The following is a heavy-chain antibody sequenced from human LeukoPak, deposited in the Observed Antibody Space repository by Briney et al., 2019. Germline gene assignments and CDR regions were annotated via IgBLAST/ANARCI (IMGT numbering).Heavy chain of an antibody. CDR2: IHYSGST. D-gene: IGHD5-12*01. CDR1: AGSISSGGYY. Sequence: SQTLSLTCTVSAGSISSGGYYWNWIRRHPGKGLEWIGYIHYSGSTYHNPSLKSRVSISADTSKNHFSLKLNSVTAADTAVYYCARDRSGYGVFDFWGQGTLVTVSS. V-gene: IGHV4-31*03. CDR3: ARDRSGYGVFDF. J-gene: IGHJ4*02.